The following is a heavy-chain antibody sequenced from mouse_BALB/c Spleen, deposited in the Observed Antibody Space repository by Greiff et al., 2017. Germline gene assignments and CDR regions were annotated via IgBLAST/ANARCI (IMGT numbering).Heavy chain of an antibody. CDR1: GFTFSSYG. CDR2: ISSGGSYT. Sequence: EVNLVESGGDLVKPGGSLKLSCAASGFTFSSYGMSWVRQTPDKRLEWVATISSGGSYTYYPDSVKGRFTISRDNAKNTLYLQMSSLKSEDTAMYYCARHGNYDYWGQGTTLTVSS. D-gene: IGHD2-1*01. J-gene: IGHJ2*01. CDR3: ARHGNYDY. V-gene: IGHV5-6*01.